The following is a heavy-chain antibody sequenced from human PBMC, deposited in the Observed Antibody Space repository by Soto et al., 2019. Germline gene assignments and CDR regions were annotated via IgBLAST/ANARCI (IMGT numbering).Heavy chain of an antibody. CDR2: IYYSGST. CDR3: ARGRWTTAHGTDGMDV. D-gene: IGHD4-4*01. J-gene: IGHJ6*02. V-gene: IGHV4-31*03. CDR1: GGSISSGGDY. Sequence: QVQLQESGPGLVKPSQTLSLTCTVSGGSISSGGDYWSWIRQHPGKGLEWIGYIYYSGSTYYNPSLKSRVTISVDTSKNQFSLKLSSVTAADTVVYYCARGRWTTAHGTDGMDVWGQGTTVTVSS.